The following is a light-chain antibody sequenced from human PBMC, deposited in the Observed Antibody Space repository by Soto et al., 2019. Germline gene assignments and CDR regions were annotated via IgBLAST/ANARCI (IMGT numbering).Light chain of an antibody. CDR1: SSNIGAGFD. CDR2: GNI. V-gene: IGLV1-40*01. J-gene: IGLJ3*02. CDR3: LAYDSSLSGWV. Sequence: QAVVTQPPSVSGAPGQRVTVSCAGTSSNIGAGFDVHWYQQLPGTAPKLLIYGNINRPSGVPDRFSGSRSVTSASLVITGLQAEDEGDYYCLAYDSSLSGWVFGGGTKLTVL.